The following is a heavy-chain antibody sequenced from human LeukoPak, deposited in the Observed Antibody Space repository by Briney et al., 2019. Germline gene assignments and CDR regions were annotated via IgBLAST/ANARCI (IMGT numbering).Heavy chain of an antibody. CDR1: GYTLTELS. CDR2: FDPEDGET. CDR3: ARAARPVTVTTNGNAFDI. Sequence: ASVKVSCKVSGYTLTELSMHWVRQAPGKGLEWMGGFDPEDGETIYAQKFQGRVTMTEDTSTDTAYMELSSLRSEDTAVYYCARAARPVTVTTNGNAFDIWGQGTMVTVSS. D-gene: IGHD4-17*01. J-gene: IGHJ3*02. V-gene: IGHV1-24*01.